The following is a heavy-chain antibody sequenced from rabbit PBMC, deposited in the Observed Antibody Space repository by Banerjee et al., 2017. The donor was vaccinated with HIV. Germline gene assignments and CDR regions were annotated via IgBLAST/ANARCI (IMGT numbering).Heavy chain of an antibody. CDR2: IYIFSGST. D-gene: IGHD8-1*01. Sequence: GFDFSSNGISWVRQAPGKGLELITCIYIFSGSTYYASWVNGRFTISRSTSLDTVTLQMTSLTAADTATYFCARDRDTGSVYYFDLWGQGTLVTVS. CDR1: GFDFSSNG. J-gene: IGHJ6*01. V-gene: IGHV1S47*01. CDR3: ARDRDTGSVYYFDL.